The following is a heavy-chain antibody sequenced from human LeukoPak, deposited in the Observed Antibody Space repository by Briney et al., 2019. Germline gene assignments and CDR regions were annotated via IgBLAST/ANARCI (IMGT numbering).Heavy chain of an antibody. D-gene: IGHD1-14*01. CDR3: ARGRSAGNHLYFFDY. CDR1: GGSISSSSYY. J-gene: IGHJ4*02. Sequence: SETLSLTCTVSGGSISSSSYYWSWIRQPAGKGLEWIGRIYTSGSTNYNPSLESRVSISVDTSKNQFSLRLSSVTAADTAVYYCARGRSAGNHLYFFDYWGQGTLVSVSS. V-gene: IGHV4-61*02. CDR2: IYTSGST.